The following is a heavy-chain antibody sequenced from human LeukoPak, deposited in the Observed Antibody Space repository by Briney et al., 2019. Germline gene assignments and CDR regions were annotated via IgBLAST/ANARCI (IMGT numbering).Heavy chain of an antibody. D-gene: IGHD4-11*01. CDR3: ARAGEGLQSYGFDM. Sequence: GGSLRLSCAASGFTFSSHWMHWVRQGPGKGLVWVSRINSDAGSTGYEDSVKVRFSISRANAKYRRTRQVINLRAEDTAVYYCARAGEGLQSYGFDMWGQGTKVSVST. V-gene: IGHV3-74*01. CDR2: INSDAGST. J-gene: IGHJ3*02. CDR1: GFTFSSHW.